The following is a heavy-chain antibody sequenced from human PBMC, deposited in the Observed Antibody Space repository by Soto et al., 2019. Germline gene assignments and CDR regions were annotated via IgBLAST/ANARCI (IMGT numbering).Heavy chain of an antibody. CDR3: ARDSPPVDY. J-gene: IGHJ4*02. CDR2: ISAYNGNT. V-gene: IGHV1-18*01. CDR1: GYTFSNYG. Sequence: ASVKVSCKASGYTFSNYGISWVRQAPGQGLEWMGWISAYNGNTKYAQKLQGRVTMTTDTSTSTAYMELRSLRSDNTAVYYCARDSPPVDYWGQGTLVTVSS.